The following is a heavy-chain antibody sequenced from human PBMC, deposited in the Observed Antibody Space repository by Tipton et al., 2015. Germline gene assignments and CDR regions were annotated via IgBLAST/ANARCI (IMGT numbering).Heavy chain of an antibody. Sequence: TLSLTCTVTGGSVSSGSCYWSWIRQPPGKGLEWIGYMYYSGSTNYNPSLKSRVTISVDTSKNQFSLKLNSVTAADTAVYYCARNLEWLAAKFDPWGQGTLVTVSS. CDR2: MYYSGST. V-gene: IGHV4-61*01. CDR3: ARNLEWLAAKFDP. J-gene: IGHJ5*02. CDR1: GGSVSSGSCY. D-gene: IGHD3-3*01.